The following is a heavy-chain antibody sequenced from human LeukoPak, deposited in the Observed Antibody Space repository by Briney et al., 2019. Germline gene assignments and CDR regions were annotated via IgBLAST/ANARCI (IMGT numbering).Heavy chain of an antibody. V-gene: IGHV1-2*02. Sequence: ASVKVSCKASGYTFTDYYMHWVRQAPGQGVEWMGWINPNDGDTNYAQKFQGRVTMTRDTSNTTPHMEVSRLRSDDTAVYYCAIANFLYCSSSTCLFYYCGQGTLVTVSS. D-gene: IGHD2-2*01. CDR3: AIANFLYCSSSTCLFYY. CDR2: INPNDGDT. CDR1: GYTFTDYY. J-gene: IGHJ4*02.